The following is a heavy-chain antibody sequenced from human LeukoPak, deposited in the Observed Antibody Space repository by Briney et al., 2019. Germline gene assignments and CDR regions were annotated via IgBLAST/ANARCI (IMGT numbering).Heavy chain of an antibody. J-gene: IGHJ6*03. CDR2: IYYSGST. CDR1: GGSISSYY. V-gene: IGHV4-59*01. CDR3: ARVRSDIVVVPAANYYYYYYMDV. D-gene: IGHD2-2*01. Sequence: PSETLSLTCTVSGGSISSYYWSWLRQPPGKGLEWIGYIYYSGSTNYNPSLKSRVTISVDTSKNQFSLKLSSVTAADTAVYYCARVRSDIVVVPAANYYYYYYMDVWGKGTTVTVSS.